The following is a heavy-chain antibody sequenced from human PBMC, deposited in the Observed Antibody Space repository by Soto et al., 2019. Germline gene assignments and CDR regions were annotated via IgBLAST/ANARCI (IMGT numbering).Heavy chain of an antibody. CDR1: GYSFTSYW. CDR3: ARHLTDFWSGYYFPAYYYYGMDV. Sequence: PGESLKISCKGSGYSFTSYWISWVRQMPGKGLEWMGRIDPSDSYTNYSPSFQGHVTISADKSISTAYLQWSSLKASDTAMYYCARHLTDFWSGYYFPAYYYYGMDVWGQGTTVTVSS. V-gene: IGHV5-10-1*01. CDR2: IDPSDSYT. D-gene: IGHD3-3*01. J-gene: IGHJ6*02.